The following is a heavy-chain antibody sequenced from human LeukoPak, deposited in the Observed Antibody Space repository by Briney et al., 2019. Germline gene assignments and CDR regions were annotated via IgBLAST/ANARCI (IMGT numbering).Heavy chain of an antibody. D-gene: IGHD6-13*01. CDR2: IYHSGST. J-gene: IGHJ6*03. V-gene: IGHV4-38-2*02. CDR1: GFSISSGYH. CDR3: ARDTGYSSSWFSSYYYYYMDV. Sequence: SETLSLTCTVSGFSISSGYHWGWIRQPPGKGLEWIGTIYHSGSTYYNPSLKSRVTISVDTSKNQFSLRLSSVTAADTAVYYCARDTGYSSSWFSSYYYYYMDVWGKGTTVTVSS.